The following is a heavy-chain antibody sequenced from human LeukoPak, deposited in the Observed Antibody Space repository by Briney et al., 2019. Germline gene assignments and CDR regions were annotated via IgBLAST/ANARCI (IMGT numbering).Heavy chain of an antibody. CDR3: ARGLDYYYYYYGMDV. CDR1: GGSFSGYY. Sequence: LETLSLTCAVYGGSFSGYYWSWIRQPPGKGLEWIGEINHSGSTNYNPSLKSRVTISVDTSKNQFSLKLSSVTAADTAVYYCARGLDYYYYYYGMDVWGQGTTVTVSS. CDR2: INHSGST. J-gene: IGHJ6*02. D-gene: IGHD1-1*01. V-gene: IGHV4-34*01.